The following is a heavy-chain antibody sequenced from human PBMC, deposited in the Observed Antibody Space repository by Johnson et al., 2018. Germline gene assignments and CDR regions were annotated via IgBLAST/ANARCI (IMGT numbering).Heavy chain of an antibody. D-gene: IGHD1-1*01. Sequence: EVQLLETGAAVKKPGESLNISCKISGYNFSTYWIGWVRQMPGQGLEWMGILYPGNSETRYSPSLPAHATTSAAQSINTPCRHWTSLPASDTAIYYCARVYWNAFDYWGQGTLVTVSS. CDR3: ARVYWNAFDY. CDR1: GYNFSTYW. CDR2: LYPGNSET. V-gene: IGHV5-51*01. J-gene: IGHJ4*02.